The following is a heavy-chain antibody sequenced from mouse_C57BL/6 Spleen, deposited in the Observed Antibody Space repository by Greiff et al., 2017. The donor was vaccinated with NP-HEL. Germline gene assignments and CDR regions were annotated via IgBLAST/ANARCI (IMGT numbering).Heavy chain of an antibody. CDR1: GYSITSGYY. Sequence: DVQLQESGPGLVKPSQSLSLTCSVSGYSITSGYYWNWIRQFPGNILEWMGFISYDGSNNYNPSLKNRISITRDTSKNQSFLKLNSVTTEDTASYYCALFDYWGQGTTLTVSS. V-gene: IGHV3-6*01. CDR2: ISYDGSN. J-gene: IGHJ2*01. CDR3: ALFDY.